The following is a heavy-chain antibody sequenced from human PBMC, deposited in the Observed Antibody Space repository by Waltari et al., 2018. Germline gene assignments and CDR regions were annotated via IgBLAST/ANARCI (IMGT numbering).Heavy chain of an antibody. CDR1: GFTFSSYA. CDR2: IYSGGST. Sequence: EVQLLESGGGLVQPGGSLRLSCAASGFTFSSYAMSGVRQAPGKGLEWVSVIYSGGSTYYADSVKGRFTISRDNSKNTLYLQMNSLRAEDTAVYYCAKDRSSGWYAEDYWGQGTLVTVSS. J-gene: IGHJ4*02. CDR3: AKDRSSGWYAEDY. V-gene: IGHV3-23*03. D-gene: IGHD6-19*01.